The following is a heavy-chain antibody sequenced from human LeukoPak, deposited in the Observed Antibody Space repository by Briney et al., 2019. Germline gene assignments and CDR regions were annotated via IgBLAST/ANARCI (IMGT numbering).Heavy chain of an antibody. J-gene: IGHJ4*02. V-gene: IGHV1-8*01. CDR3: TKGEWELAQ. CDR2: MNPPSGDT. CDR1: GYTFTSYD. Sequence: ASVKISCKASGYTFTSYDMNWVRQAPGLGLEWMGWMNPPSGDTGYAQRFQGRVTMTRDTSISTAYMELSSLTSEDTAVYYCTKGEWELAQWGQGTLVTVSS. D-gene: IGHD1-26*01.